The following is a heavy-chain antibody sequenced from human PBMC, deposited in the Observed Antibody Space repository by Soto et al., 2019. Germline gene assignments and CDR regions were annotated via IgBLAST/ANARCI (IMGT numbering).Heavy chain of an antibody. CDR2: IYHSGST. D-gene: IGHD6-13*01. J-gene: IGHJ6*02. V-gene: IGHV4-4*02. Sequence: QVQLQESGPGLVKPSGTLSLTCAVSGGSISSSNWWSWVRQPPGKGLEWIGEIYHSGSTNYNPSPKSRVTISIDKSKNQFSLKLSSVTAADTAVYYCARWNDSSSWYRDGMDVWGQGTTVTVSS. CDR3: ARWNDSSSWYRDGMDV. CDR1: GGSISSSNW.